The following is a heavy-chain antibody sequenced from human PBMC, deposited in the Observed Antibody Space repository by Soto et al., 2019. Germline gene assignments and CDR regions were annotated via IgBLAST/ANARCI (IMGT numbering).Heavy chain of an antibody. J-gene: IGHJ4*02. CDR2: ISYDGSNK. D-gene: IGHD3-9*01. V-gene: IGHV3-30*03. CDR1: GFAFSSFG. CDR3: ARDPLLRHFDWFEMGGYYFDY. Sequence: QVQLVESGGGVVQPGRSLRLSCAASGFAFSSFGVHWVRQAPGKGLEWVAVISYDGSNKYYADSVKGRFTISRDNSKNPLYRHMNSLRAEDTAMYYCARDPLLRHFDWFEMGGYYFDYWGQGTLVTVSS.